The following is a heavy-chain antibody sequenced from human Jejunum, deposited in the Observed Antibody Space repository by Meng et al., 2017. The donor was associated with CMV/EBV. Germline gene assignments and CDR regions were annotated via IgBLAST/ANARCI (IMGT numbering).Heavy chain of an antibody. V-gene: IGHV4-39*07. D-gene: IGHD2-21*02. CDR3: ASLGGCGGDCYSYY. CDR1: GGSISGSLYY. CDR2: IFHSGNT. J-gene: IGHJ4*02. Sequence: QVQLQGSGPGLVTPAETLSLTCTVSGGSISGSLYYWGWIRQSPGKGLEWIGSIFHSGNTYYNPSLKSRVTISVDTSKNQFSLKLNSMTAADTAVYYCASLGGCGGDCYSYYWGQGTLVTVSS.